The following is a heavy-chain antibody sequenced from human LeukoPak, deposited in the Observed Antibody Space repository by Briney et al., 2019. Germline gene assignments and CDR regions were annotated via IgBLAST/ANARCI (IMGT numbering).Heavy chain of an antibody. J-gene: IGHJ4*02. CDR3: ARHTNGGDFDY. CDR1: GYIFTQQW. Sequence: GESLKISCKASGYIFTQQWIGWVRQMPGKGLEWMGVSYPGDLDTRYSPSVQGQVTISVDKSITTAYLHWSSLKSSDTAMYYCARHTNGGDFDYWGPGTMVTVSS. V-gene: IGHV5-51*01. D-gene: IGHD3-16*01. CDR2: SYPGDLDT.